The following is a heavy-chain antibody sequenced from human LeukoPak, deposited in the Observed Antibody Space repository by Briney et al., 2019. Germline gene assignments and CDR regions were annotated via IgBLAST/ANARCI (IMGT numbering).Heavy chain of an antibody. D-gene: IGHD4-17*01. Sequence: GRSLRLSCAASGFTFSSYAMHWVRQAPGKGLEWVAVISYDGSNKYYADSVKGRFTISRDNSKNTLYLQMNSLRAEDTAVYYCASPVTLLYYFDYGAQETLATVPS. V-gene: IGHV3-30-3*01. CDR3: ASPVTLLYYFDY. CDR1: GFTFSSYA. J-gene: IGHJ4*02. CDR2: ISYDGSNK.